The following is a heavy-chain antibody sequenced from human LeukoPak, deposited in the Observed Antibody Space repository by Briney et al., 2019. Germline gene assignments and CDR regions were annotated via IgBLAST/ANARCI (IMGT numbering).Heavy chain of an antibody. CDR1: GLTFSSHW. Sequence: PGGSLRLSCAASGLTFSSHWMHWVRQAPGKGLVRVSRITNDGSSTTYADSVKGRFTISRDNAKNTLYLQMSNLRAEDTAVYYCAGSAYYYDSSGYYMVDYWGQGTLVSVSS. V-gene: IGHV3-74*01. CDR2: ITNDGSST. J-gene: IGHJ4*02. D-gene: IGHD3-22*01. CDR3: AGSAYYYDSSGYYMVDY.